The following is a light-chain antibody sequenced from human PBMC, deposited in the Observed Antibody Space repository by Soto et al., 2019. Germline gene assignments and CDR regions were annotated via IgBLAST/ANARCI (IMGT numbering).Light chain of an antibody. J-gene: IGKJ2*01. Sequence: EIVLTQSPGTLSLSPGERATLSCRASQSVSSTFLAWYQQKPGQAPRLLIHGASTRATGIPDRFSGSGSGTDFTLTISRLEPEDFAVYYCQLYGSSPMYTFGQGTRLEIK. CDR2: GAS. V-gene: IGKV3-20*01. CDR1: QSVSSTF. CDR3: QLYGSSPMYT.